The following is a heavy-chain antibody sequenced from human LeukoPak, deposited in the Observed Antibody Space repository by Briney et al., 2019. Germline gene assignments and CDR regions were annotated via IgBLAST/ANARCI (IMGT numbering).Heavy chain of an antibody. CDR1: GGSISSGGYY. V-gene: IGHV4-31*03. CDR2: IYYSGST. D-gene: IGHD3-16*01. J-gene: IGHJ5*02. Sequence: SETLSLTCTVSGGSISSGGYYWSWIRQHPGKGLEWIGYIYYSGSTYYNPSLKSRVTISVDTSKNQFSLKLSSVTAADTAVYSWARDGYDYVWGIYGGNWFAPGGRGPLVTVSS. CDR3: ARDGYDYVWGIYGGNWFAP.